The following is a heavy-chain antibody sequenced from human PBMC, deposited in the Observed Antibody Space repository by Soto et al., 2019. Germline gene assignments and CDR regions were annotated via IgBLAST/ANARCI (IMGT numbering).Heavy chain of an antibody. D-gene: IGHD2-21*02. Sequence: QVQLVQSGAEVKKPGSSVKVSCKASGGTFSSYTISWVRQAPGQGLEWMGRIIPILGIANYAQKFQGRVTITADKSTSTDYMELSSLRSEDTAVYYCARSYCGGDCYHLFDYWGQGTLVTVSS. CDR1: GGTFSSYT. J-gene: IGHJ4*02. CDR3: ARSYCGGDCYHLFDY. CDR2: IIPILGIA. V-gene: IGHV1-69*02.